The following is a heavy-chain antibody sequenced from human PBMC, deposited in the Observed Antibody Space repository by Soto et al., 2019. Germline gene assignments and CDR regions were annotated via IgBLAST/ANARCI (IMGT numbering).Heavy chain of an antibody. V-gene: IGHV3-23*01. CDR1: GFTFSSYA. CDR2: ISGSGGST. CDR3: AKDREAGTDYYYGMDV. J-gene: IGHJ6*02. Sequence: GGSLRLSCAASGFTFSSYAMSWVRQAPGKGREWVSAISGSGGSTYYADSVKGRFTISRDNSKNTLYLQMNSLRAEDTAVYYCAKDREAGTDYYYGMDVWGQGTTVTVSS. D-gene: IGHD6-19*01.